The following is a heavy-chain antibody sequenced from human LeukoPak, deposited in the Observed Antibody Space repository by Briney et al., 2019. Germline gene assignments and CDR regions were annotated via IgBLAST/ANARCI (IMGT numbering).Heavy chain of an antibody. CDR2: INPSGGST. Sequence: GASVKVSCKASGYTFTSYYMHWVRQAPGQGLEWMGIINPSGGSTSYAQKFQGRVTMTRDTSTSTIYMELSSLRSEDTAVYYCARVQSYYYDSSGPGGDYCGQGTLVTVSS. CDR1: GYTFTSYY. CDR3: ARVQSYYYDSSGPGGDY. J-gene: IGHJ4*02. V-gene: IGHV1-46*01. D-gene: IGHD3-22*01.